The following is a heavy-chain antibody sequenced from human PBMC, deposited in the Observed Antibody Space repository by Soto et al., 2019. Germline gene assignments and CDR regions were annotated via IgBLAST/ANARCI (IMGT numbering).Heavy chain of an antibody. CDR2: IYYSGST. J-gene: IGHJ5*02. CDR3: ARHRSSYYWLGP. Sequence: SETLSLTCTVSGGSISSGSYYWGWIRRPPGKGLEWIGSIYYSGSTYYNPSLKRRVTISVDTSKNQFSLTLSSVTAPDAVVCYCARHRSSYYWLGPCGQGTLVTVSS. V-gene: IGHV4-39*01. CDR1: GGSISSGSYY. D-gene: IGHD2-8*01.